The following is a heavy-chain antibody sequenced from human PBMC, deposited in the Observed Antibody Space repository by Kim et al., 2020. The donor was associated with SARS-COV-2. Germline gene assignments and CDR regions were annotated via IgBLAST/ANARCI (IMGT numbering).Heavy chain of an antibody. CDR1: GFTFGDYA. CDR2: ISWNRGSI. J-gene: IGHJ6*03. Sequence: GGSLRLSCAASGFTFGDYAMHWVRQAPGKGLEWVAGISWNRGSIGYADSVKGRFTISRDNAKNSLYLQMNSLRAEDTALYYCAKTPRYSYGWYMDVWGKGTTVTVSS. CDR3: AKTPRYSYGWYMDV. D-gene: IGHD5-18*01. V-gene: IGHV3-9*01.